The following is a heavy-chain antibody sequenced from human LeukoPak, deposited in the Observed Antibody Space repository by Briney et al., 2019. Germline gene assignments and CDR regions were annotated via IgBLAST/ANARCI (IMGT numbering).Heavy chain of an antibody. D-gene: IGHD3-22*01. CDR1: GFTFDDSA. Sequence: PGGSLRLSXAASGFTFDDSAMSWVGQAPGKGLEWVSGINWNGGSTGYADSVKGRFTISRDNAKNSLYLQMNSLRAEDTALYYCARGPTMILVVNYFDYWGQGTLVTVSS. CDR3: ARGPTMILVVNYFDY. V-gene: IGHV3-20*04. J-gene: IGHJ4*02. CDR2: INWNGGST.